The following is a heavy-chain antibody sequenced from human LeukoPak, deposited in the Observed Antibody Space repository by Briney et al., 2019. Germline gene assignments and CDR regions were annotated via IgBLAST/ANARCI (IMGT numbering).Heavy chain of an antibody. J-gene: IGHJ4*02. D-gene: IGHD3-10*01. V-gene: IGHV3-23*01. Sequence: PGGSLRLSCAASGFTFSNYAMSWVRQAPGKGLEWVSAISDSGGHTYYADSVKGRFTVSRDNSKSTLYLQMNSLRAEDTAVYYCAKNRGYPSFDYWGQGTLVTVSS. CDR1: GFTFSNYA. CDR3: AKNRGYPSFDY. CDR2: ISDSGGHT.